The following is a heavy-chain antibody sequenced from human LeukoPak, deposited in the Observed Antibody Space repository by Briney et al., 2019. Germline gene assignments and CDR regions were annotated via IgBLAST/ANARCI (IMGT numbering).Heavy chain of an antibody. CDR2: LNGGRT. D-gene: IGHD2-2*03. V-gene: IGHV3-23*01. Sequence: GGSLRLSCVASGFTFSNYAMSWVRQAPGKGLEWIAALNGGRTFFQDSVRGRFSISRDNSKNTLYLQLNSLRGDDTAVYYCVKEVTGYGYFDYWGRGTLVTVSS. CDR1: GFTFSNYA. J-gene: IGHJ4*02. CDR3: VKEVTGYGYFDY.